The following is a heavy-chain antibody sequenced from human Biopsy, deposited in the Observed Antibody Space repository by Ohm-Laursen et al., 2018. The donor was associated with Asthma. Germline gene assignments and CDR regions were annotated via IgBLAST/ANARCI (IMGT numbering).Heavy chain of an antibody. D-gene: IGHD6-19*01. V-gene: IGHV1-69*01. CDR3: ARCQVGYSSGWSLLLKKIYYSGMDV. Sequence: GSSVKVSCKAPGGTFSNFAISWVRQAPGQGLEWLGGIMTVFGTTNYVQKFQGRATITADESTSTAYMEVTSLRSGDTAIYYCARCQVGYSSGWSLLLKKIYYSGMDVWGQGTAVTVSS. CDR2: IMTVFGTT. J-gene: IGHJ6*02. CDR1: GGTFSNFA.